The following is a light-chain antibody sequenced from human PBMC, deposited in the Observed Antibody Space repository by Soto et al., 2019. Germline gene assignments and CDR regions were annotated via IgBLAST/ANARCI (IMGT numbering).Light chain of an antibody. V-gene: IGKV3-15*01. J-gene: IGKJ2*01. CDR1: QSISNN. CDR2: GAS. Sequence: EMVMTQSPATLSVSPGERAPLSCRASQSISNNLAWYQQKPGQAPRLLIYGASTRATGIPARFSGSGSGTEFTLTISSLQSEDFAVYYCQQYSTWPPYTFGQGTKLAIK. CDR3: QQYSTWPPYT.